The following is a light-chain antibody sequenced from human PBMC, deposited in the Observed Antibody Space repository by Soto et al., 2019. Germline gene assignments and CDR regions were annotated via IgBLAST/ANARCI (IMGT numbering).Light chain of an antibody. J-gene: IGKJ1*01. CDR2: GAS. Sequence: EIVMTQSPATLSVSPGERATLSCRASQSVSSNVAWYQQKYGQAPRLLIYGASTRATGIPARFSGSGSGTEFTLTISSLQSEDFAVYYCQQYNNWPTWTFGQGTKVEIK. CDR1: QSVSSN. V-gene: IGKV3-15*01. CDR3: QQYNNWPTWT.